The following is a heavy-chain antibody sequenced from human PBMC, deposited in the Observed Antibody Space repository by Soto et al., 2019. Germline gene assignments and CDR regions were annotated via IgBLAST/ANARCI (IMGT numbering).Heavy chain of an antibody. V-gene: IGHV1-69*13. CDR1: GGTFNNYP. Sequence: SVKVSCKASGGTFNNYPITWVRQAPGEGLEWMGGSIPIFGTANYAQKFQGRVTISVDESTSTAYMELSSLRLEDTAVYYCARGRGYSGDDHYYYFDMDVWGQGTTVTVSS. CDR2: SIPIFGTA. J-gene: IGHJ6*02. CDR3: ARGRGYSGDDHYYYFDMDV. D-gene: IGHD5-12*01.